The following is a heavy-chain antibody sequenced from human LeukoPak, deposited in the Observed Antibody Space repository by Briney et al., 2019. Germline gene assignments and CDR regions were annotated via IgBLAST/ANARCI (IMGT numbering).Heavy chain of an antibody. V-gene: IGHV4-31*03. CDR1: GGSINSVGNY. Sequence: PSETLSLTCTVSGGSINSVGNYWSWVRQYPGKGLEWIGNIYYSGNTYYNPSLNSRLIISVDTSKNQFSLRLDSVTAADTAVYYCARVDTMVRGVINWFDPWGQGTLVIVSS. J-gene: IGHJ5*02. CDR3: ARVDTMVRGVINWFDP. CDR2: IYYSGNT. D-gene: IGHD3-10*01.